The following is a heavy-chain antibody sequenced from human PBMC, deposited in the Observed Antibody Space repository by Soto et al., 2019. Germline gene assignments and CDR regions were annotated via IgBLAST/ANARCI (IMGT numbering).Heavy chain of an antibody. V-gene: IGHV3-7*03. CDR2: IKQDGSEK. CDR1: GFTFSSYW. J-gene: IGHJ4*02. D-gene: IGHD3-10*01. Sequence: PGGSLRLSCAASGFTFSSYWMSWVRQAPGKGLEWVANIKQDGSEKYYVDSVKGRFTISRDNAKNSLYLQMNSLRAEDTAVYYCPRDLRAWSGELLLDYWGQGTLVTVSS. CDR3: PRDLRAWSGELLLDY.